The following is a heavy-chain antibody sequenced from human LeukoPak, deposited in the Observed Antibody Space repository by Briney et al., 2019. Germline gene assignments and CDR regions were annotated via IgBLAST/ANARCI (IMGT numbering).Heavy chain of an antibody. CDR3: TRGGNWNGDFDY. D-gene: IGHD1-20*01. J-gene: IGHJ4*02. Sequence: GGSLRLSCAASGFTFSGSAMHWVRQASGKGPEWVGCIRSKANSYATAYAASVKGRFTISRDDSKKTAYLQMNSLKTEDTAVYYCTRGGNWNGDFDYWGQGTLVTVSS. CDR2: IRSKANSYAT. V-gene: IGHV3-73*01. CDR1: GFTFSGSA.